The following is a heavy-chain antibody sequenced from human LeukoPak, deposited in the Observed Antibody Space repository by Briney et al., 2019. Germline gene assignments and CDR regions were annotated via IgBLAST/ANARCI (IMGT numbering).Heavy chain of an antibody. Sequence: QSGGSLILSCAASGFTVSSNYMSWVRQAPGKGLEWVSVIYAGGSTYYAGSVKGRFTISRDNSQNALYLQMNSVTDEDTAVYYCTRGGGAYCGGDCYRNFDYWGQGILVTVSS. J-gene: IGHJ4*02. V-gene: IGHV3-66*02. CDR3: TRGGGAYCGGDCYRNFDY. D-gene: IGHD2-21*02. CDR1: GFTVSSNY. CDR2: IYAGGST.